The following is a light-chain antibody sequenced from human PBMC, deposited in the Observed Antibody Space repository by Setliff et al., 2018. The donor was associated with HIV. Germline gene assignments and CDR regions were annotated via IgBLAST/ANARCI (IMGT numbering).Light chain of an antibody. J-gene: IGLJ1*01. V-gene: IGLV2-11*01. CDR1: SSDVGGYNY. CDR3: CSYAGTYSFYV. Sequence: SALAQPRSVSGSRGQTVTFSCTGGSSDVGGYNYVSWYQHHPGKAPKLMIYDVTKRPSGVPDRFFGSKSDNTASLTISGLQAEDEADYYCCSYAGTYSFYVFGTGTKVTV. CDR2: DVT.